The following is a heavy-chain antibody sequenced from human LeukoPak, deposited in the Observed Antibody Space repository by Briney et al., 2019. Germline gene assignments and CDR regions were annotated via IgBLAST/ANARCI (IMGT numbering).Heavy chain of an antibody. D-gene: IGHD2-15*01. Sequence: GGSLRLSCAASGFTFSSYAMNWVRQAPGKGQEWVSTISASGDSTYYADSVKGRFTISRDNSKNTVSLQMNTLRGEDTGVYYCATYADYGGSWPLDYWGQGTLVTVSS. CDR3: ATYADYGGSWPLDY. CDR1: GFTFSSYA. V-gene: IGHV3-23*01. CDR2: ISASGDST. J-gene: IGHJ4*02.